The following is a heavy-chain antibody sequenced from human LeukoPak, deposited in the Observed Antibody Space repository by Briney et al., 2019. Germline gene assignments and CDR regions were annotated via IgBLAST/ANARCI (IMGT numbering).Heavy chain of an antibody. J-gene: IGHJ4*02. CDR2: ISSSGGRT. CDR3: ARDRESYYDILTGQIGTAYFDY. D-gene: IGHD3-9*01. Sequence: SGGSLRLSCAASGFPLNSYAMHWVPPATGEGLEYVSAISSSGGRTYYANSVKGRFTISRDNSKNTLYLQMGSLRAEDMAVYYCARDRESYYDILTGQIGTAYFDYWGQGTLVTVSS. CDR1: GFPLNSYA. V-gene: IGHV3-64*01.